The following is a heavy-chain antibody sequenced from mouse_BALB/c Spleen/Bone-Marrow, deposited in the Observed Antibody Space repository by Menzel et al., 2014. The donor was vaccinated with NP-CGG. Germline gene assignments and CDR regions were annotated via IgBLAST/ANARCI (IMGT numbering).Heavy chain of an antibody. CDR2: IDPANGNT. CDR3: ARYDYGWYFSV. V-gene: IGHV14-3*02. J-gene: IGHJ1*01. Sequence: VQLQQSGAELVKPGASVKLSCTASGFNIKDIYMHWVKQRPEQGLEWIGRIDPANGNTKYGPKFQGKATITADTSSNPAYLQLSSLTSEDTAVYYCARYDYGWYFSVWGAGTTVTVSS. CDR1: GFNIKDIY. D-gene: IGHD2-4*01.